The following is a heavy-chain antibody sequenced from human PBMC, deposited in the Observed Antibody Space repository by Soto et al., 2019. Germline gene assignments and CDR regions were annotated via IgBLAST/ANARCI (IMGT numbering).Heavy chain of an antibody. CDR1: GDTFSNYA. CDR3: AREASAPGTFREDASDI. Sequence: QVQLVQSGAEVKKSGSSVKVACKVSGDTFSNYAINWVRRAPGHGLEWMGAIVPIFRTTNYAQKFQGRVTLTADESTITAYMERSRLRSDDTATYYCAREASAPGTFREDASDIWGQGTKVTVSS. CDR2: IVPIFRTT. V-gene: IGHV1-69*12. J-gene: IGHJ3*02. D-gene: IGHD1-7*01.